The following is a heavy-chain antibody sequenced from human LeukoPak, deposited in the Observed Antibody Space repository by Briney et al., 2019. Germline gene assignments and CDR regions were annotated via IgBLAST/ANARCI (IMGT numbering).Heavy chain of an antibody. J-gene: IGHJ4*02. V-gene: IGHV3-48*01. CDR2: INSGSTII. CDR3: ARDQRANGYGSADY. CDR1: GSTFSTFG. Sequence: GGSLRLSCAASGSTFSTFGMNWVRQAPGKGLEWVSYINSGSTIIYYADSVKGRFTVSRDSAKNSLYLQMNNLRADDTAVYYCARDQRANGYGSADYWGQGTLVTVSS. D-gene: IGHD3-10*01.